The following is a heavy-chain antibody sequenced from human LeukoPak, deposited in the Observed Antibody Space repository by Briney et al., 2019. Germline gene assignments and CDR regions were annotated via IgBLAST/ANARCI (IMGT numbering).Heavy chain of an antibody. CDR1: GFTFSSYW. D-gene: IGHD6-13*01. CDR3: ARERGSSCAPYFDY. Sequence: QPGGSLRLSCAASGFTFSSYWISRVRQAPGKGLEWVANIKQDGSEKYYVDSVKGRFTISRDNAKNSLYLQMNSLRAEDTAVYYCARERGSSCAPYFDYWSQGTLVTVSS. V-gene: IGHV3-7*01. CDR2: IKQDGSEK. J-gene: IGHJ4*02.